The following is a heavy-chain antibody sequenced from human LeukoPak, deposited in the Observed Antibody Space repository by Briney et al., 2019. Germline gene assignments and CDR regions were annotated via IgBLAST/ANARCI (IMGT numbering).Heavy chain of an antibody. CDR3: VRARGCSNCVLTDGFDS. Sequence: ASVTVSCKASGRLFTSYGIAWARHAPGEGLEWVGWISNFDGDTKVAENLQGRVTLTTDSSTSTAYMVLTNLKFDDTAVYYCVRARGCSNCVLTDGFDSWGQGTKVTVSS. CDR2: ISNFDGDT. CDR1: GRLFTSYG. D-gene: IGHD6-13*01. J-gene: IGHJ3*01. V-gene: IGHV1-18*01.